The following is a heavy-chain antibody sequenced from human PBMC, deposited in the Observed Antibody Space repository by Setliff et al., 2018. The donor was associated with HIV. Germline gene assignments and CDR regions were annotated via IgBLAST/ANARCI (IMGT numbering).Heavy chain of an antibody. CDR3: ATVSHTNVAAHDAFDI. CDR1: GYTFTSYY. Sequence: ASVKVSCKASGYTFTSYYIHWVRQAPGQGLEWMGIINPSGGSTNYAQKFQDRVTMTRDTSTTTVYMDLRSLRSEDTAVYYCATVSHTNVAAHDAFDIWGQGTMVTVSS. V-gene: IGHV1-46*01. CDR2: INPSGGST. J-gene: IGHJ3*02. D-gene: IGHD6-19*01.